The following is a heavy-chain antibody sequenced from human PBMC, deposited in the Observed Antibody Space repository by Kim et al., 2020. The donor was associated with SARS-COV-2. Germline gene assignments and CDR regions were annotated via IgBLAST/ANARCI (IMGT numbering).Heavy chain of an antibody. CDR3: ARGRESVTMILVVIGSEYYFDY. CDR1: GGSFSGYY. CDR2: INHSGST. Sequence: SETLSLTCAVYGGSFSGYYWSWIRQPPGKGLEWIGEINHSGSTNYNPSLKSRVTISVDTSKNQFSLKLSSVTAADTAVYYCARGRESVTMILVVIGSEYYFDYWSQGTLVTVSS. V-gene: IGHV4-34*01. D-gene: IGHD3-22*01. J-gene: IGHJ4*02.